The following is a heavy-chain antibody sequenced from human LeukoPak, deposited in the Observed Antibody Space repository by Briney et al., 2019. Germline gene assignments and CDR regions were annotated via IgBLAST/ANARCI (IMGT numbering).Heavy chain of an antibody. CDR2: IIPIFDTT. Sequence: SVKVSCKASGYTFTGYYMHWVRQAPGQGLEWMGGIIPIFDTTNSAQKFQGRLTITTDGSTSTAYMELSSLRSEDTAVYYCARDRLSHGSGTYYSDYWGQGTLVTVSS. CDR3: ARDRLSHGSGTYYSDY. J-gene: IGHJ4*02. CDR1: GYTFTGYY. D-gene: IGHD3-10*01. V-gene: IGHV1-69*05.